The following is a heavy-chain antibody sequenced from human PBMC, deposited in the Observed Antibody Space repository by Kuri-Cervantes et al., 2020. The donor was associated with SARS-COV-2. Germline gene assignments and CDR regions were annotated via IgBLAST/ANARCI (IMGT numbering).Heavy chain of an antibody. CDR2: IKQDDTEY. V-gene: IGHV3-7*03. J-gene: IGHJ4*02. CDR3: VRGTEDYSGARSFFDS. D-gene: IGHD4-11*01. CDR1: GFIFSNFA. Sequence: GGSLRLSCAASGFIFSNFAMNWVRQAPGKGLEWVANIKQDDTEYYYVDSVRGRFTISRDNAKNSMYLQMNSLRAEDTAIYYCVRGTEDYSGARSFFDSWGQGTPVTVSS.